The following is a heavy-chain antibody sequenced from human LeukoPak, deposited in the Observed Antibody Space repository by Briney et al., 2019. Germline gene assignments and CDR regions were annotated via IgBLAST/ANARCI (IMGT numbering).Heavy chain of an antibody. CDR3: ARGDNSAFDI. J-gene: IGHJ3*02. CDR2: IKQGESER. Sequence: GGSLRLSCAASGFTFRTYRMNWVRQAPGKGLEWVASIKQGESERYYVDSVNGRYTISRDNAKNSLYLQMNSLRAEDTAVYYCARGDNSAFDIWGQGTMVTVSS. CDR1: GFTFRTYR. D-gene: IGHD3-22*01. V-gene: IGHV3-7*04.